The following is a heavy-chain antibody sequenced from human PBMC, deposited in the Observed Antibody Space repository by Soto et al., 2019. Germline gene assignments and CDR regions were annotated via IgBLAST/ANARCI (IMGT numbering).Heavy chain of an antibody. CDR2: ISSSSSTI. V-gene: IGHV3-48*01. Sequence: EVQLVESGGGLVQPGGSLRLSCTASGFTFSSYSMNWVRQAPGKGLEWVSYISSSSSTIYYADSVKGRFTISRDKAKNSLYLQTNSLRAEDTAVYYCARGVQPYGSDYWGQGTLVTVSS. D-gene: IGHD3-10*01. CDR1: GFTFSSYS. CDR3: ARGVQPYGSDY. J-gene: IGHJ4*02.